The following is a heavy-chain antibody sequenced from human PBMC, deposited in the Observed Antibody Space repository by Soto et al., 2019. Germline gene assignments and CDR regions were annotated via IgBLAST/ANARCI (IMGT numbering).Heavy chain of an antibody. V-gene: IGHV4-30-2*01. CDR1: GGSISSGGYS. D-gene: IGHD6-19*01. CDR3: ARDQKWLGGHWFDP. J-gene: IGHJ5*02. CDR2: INHSGST. Sequence: QLQLQESGSGLVKPSQTLSLTCAVSGGSISSGGYSWSWIRQPPGKGLEWIGYINHSGSTYYNPSLKSRVTISVDRSKNQFSLKLSSVTAADTAVYYCARDQKWLGGHWFDPWGQGTLVTVSS.